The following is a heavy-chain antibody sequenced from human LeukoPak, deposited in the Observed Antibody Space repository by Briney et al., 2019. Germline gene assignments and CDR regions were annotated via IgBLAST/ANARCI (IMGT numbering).Heavy chain of an antibody. CDR2: IAPSGGA. J-gene: IGHJ6*03. D-gene: IGHD4-17*01. V-gene: IGHV4-4*09. CDR1: GASISTYY. CDR3: ARHVATTVTRGYSCHPMDV. Sequence: SETLSLTCTASGASISTYYWSWIRQPPGEGLEWIAHIAPSGGAVYNPSLNSRLTVSVDTSKNQFSLKLNSATAADTAVYYCARHVATTVTRGYSCHPMDVWGKGTTVSVSS.